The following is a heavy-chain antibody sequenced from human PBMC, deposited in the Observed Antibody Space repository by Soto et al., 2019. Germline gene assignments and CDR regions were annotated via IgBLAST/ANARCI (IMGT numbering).Heavy chain of an antibody. CDR1: GLTCRSYD. CDR3: AKGEEQWLGNYYFDY. V-gene: IGHV3-23*01. Sequence: GSLRLRCAASGLTCRSYDMSWVRQAPGKGLEGVSASSGSGGSTHYADSVKGRFTISRDNSKNTLYLQMNSQRAEDTAVYYCAKGEEQWLGNYYFDYWGQGTLVTVSS. J-gene: IGHJ4*02. D-gene: IGHD6-19*01. CDR2: SSGSGGST.